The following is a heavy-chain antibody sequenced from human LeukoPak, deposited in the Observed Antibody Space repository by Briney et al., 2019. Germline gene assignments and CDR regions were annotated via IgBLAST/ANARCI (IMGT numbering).Heavy chain of an antibody. J-gene: IGHJ4*02. CDR3: ARAFENSGWYYFDY. D-gene: IGHD6-19*01. CDR1: GGSISSGDYY. Sequence: SETLSLTCTVSGGSISSGDYYWSWIRQPPGKGLEWIGYIYYSGSTYYNPSLKSRVTISVDTSKNQFSLKLSSVTAADTAVYYCARAFENSGWYYFDYWGQGTLVTVSS. V-gene: IGHV4-30-4*02. CDR2: IYYSGST.